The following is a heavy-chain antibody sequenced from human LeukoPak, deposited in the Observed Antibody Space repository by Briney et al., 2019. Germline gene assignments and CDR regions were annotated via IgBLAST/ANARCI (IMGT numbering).Heavy chain of an antibody. V-gene: IGHV1-3*03. D-gene: IGHD3-3*01. J-gene: IGHJ3*02. CDR1: GYTFTNFA. Sequence: ASVKVSCKASGYTFTNFAMHWVRQAPGQRLEWMGWINAGNGNTKYSQEFQGRVTITTDESTSTAYMELSSLRSEDTAVYYCARARTYYDFWSGYDAFDIWGQGTMVTVSS. CDR2: INAGNGNT. CDR3: ARARTYYDFWSGYDAFDI.